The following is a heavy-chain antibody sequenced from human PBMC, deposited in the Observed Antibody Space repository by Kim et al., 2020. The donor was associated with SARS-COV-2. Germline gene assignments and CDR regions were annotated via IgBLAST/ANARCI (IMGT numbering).Heavy chain of an antibody. CDR3: AREGCSGVNCYFDY. Sequence: TPSLKSRVSISVDTSSIQFSLRLNSVTAADTAIYYCAREGCSGVNCYFDYWGQGALVTVSS. J-gene: IGHJ4*02. D-gene: IGHD2-15*01. V-gene: IGHV4-59*01.